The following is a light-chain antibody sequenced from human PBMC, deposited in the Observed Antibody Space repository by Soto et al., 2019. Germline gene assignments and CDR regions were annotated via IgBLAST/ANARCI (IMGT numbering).Light chain of an antibody. Sequence: DVQMTQSPSSLSASVGDRVTITCRASQNMASFLNWYQQRPGTAPKLLIYAASKLESGVPSRFSGRGSATDFTLSISSLQPEDFATYFCQQPYSMPVTFCHGTKREMK. J-gene: IGKJ2*01. CDR1: QNMASF. CDR2: AAS. CDR3: QQPYSMPVT. V-gene: IGKV1-39*01.